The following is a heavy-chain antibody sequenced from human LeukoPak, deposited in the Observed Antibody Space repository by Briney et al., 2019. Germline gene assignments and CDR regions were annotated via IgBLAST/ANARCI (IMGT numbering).Heavy chain of an antibody. J-gene: IGHJ4*02. CDR2: INHSGST. V-gene: IGHV4-34*01. CDR3: ARAKGTTGEY. D-gene: IGHD7-27*01. CDR1: GGSISSYY. Sequence: PSETLSLTCTVSGGSISSYYWSWIRQPPGKGLEWIGEINHSGSTNYNPSLKSRVTISVDTSKNQFSLKLSSVTAADTAVYYCARAKGTTGEYWGQGTLVTVSS.